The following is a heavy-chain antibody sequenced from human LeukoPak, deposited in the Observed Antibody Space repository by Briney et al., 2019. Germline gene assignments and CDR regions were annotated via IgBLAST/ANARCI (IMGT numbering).Heavy chain of an antibody. D-gene: IGHD1-26*01. CDR1: GFTFSSFA. Sequence: GGSLRLSCAASGFTFSSFAMSWVRQAPGKGLEWVSVIYSGGSTYYADSVKGRFTISRDNSKNTLYLQMNSLRAEDTAVYYCARGVGSGSRLRAGDYWGQGTLVTVSS. V-gene: IGHV3-53*01. CDR3: ARGVGSGSRLRAGDY. CDR2: IYSGGST. J-gene: IGHJ4*02.